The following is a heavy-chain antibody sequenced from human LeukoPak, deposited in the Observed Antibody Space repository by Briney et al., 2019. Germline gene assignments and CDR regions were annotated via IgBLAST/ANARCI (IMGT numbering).Heavy chain of an antibody. V-gene: IGHV3-30*02. D-gene: IGHD2-2*01. Sequence: GGSLRLSCAASGFTFSSYGMHWVRQAPGKGLEWVAFIRYDGSNKYYADSVKGRFTISRDNSKNTLYLQMNSLRAEDTAVYYCAKDNKVATMPSAFDIWGQGTMVTVSS. CDR1: GFTFSSYG. J-gene: IGHJ3*02. CDR3: AKDNKVATMPSAFDI. CDR2: IRYDGSNK.